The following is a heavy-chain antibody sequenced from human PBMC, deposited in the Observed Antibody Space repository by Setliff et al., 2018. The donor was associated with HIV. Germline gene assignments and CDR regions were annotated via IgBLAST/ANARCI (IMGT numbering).Heavy chain of an antibody. Sequence: SETLSLTCAVYGGSFSGYYWSWIRQSPGKGLEWIGSIYYSGNTYYNPSLKSRVTISVDTSKNQFSLKLSSVTAADTAVYYCARPFDWGSSHPLGYWSQGTLVTVSS. D-gene: IGHD3-9*01. J-gene: IGHJ4*02. CDR2: IYYSGNT. CDR1: GGSFSGYY. V-gene: IGHV4-34*01. CDR3: ARPFDWGSSHPLGY.